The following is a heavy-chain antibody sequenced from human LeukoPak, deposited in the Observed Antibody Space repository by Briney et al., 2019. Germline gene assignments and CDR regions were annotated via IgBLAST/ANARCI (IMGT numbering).Heavy chain of an antibody. J-gene: IGHJ4*02. CDR2: ISSSGST. D-gene: IGHD3-22*01. V-gene: IGHV4-61*02. CDR1: GGSISSGSHY. Sequence: PSETLSLTCTVSGGSISSGSHYWSWIRQPAGKGLEWLGRISSSGSTNYNPSLKSRVTISVDTSENQFSLKLNSVTAADTAVYYCARWYYYDSTGYYYYFDYWGQGTLVTVSS. CDR3: ARWYYYDSTGYYYYFDY.